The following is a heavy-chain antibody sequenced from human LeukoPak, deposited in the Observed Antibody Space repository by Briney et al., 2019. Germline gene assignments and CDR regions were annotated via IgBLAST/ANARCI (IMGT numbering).Heavy chain of an antibody. D-gene: IGHD3-3*01. CDR2: IKQDGSEK. CDR3: ARDDFWSGYPTDY. CDR1: GFTFSSYG. J-gene: IGHJ4*02. Sequence: GGSLGLSCAASGFTFSSYGMSWVRRAPGKGLGGGANIKQDGSEKYYVDSVKGRFTISRDNAKNSLYLQMNSLRAEDTAVYYCARDDFWSGYPTDYRGQGTLVTVSS. V-gene: IGHV3-7*01.